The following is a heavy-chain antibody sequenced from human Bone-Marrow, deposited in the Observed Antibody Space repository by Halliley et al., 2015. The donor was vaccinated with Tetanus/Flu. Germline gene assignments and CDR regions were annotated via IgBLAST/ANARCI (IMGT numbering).Heavy chain of an antibody. CDR2: IYSDDTT. J-gene: IGHJ4*02. D-gene: IGHD6-19*01. V-gene: IGHV3-53*01. CDR1: GFTVTSNY. CDR3: ARDLGGWPRPGIDY. Sequence: SLRLSCAASGFTVTSNYMGWVRQAPGKGLERVSIIYSDDTTNYAASVKGRFTISRDISKTTLYLQMNNLRVDDTAVYYCARDLGGWPRPGIDYWGQGTQVTVSS.